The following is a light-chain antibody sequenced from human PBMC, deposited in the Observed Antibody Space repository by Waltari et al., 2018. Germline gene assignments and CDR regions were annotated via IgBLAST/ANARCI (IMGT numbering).Light chain of an antibody. CDR1: QSISSY. CDR3: QQSYSTPVT. V-gene: IGKV1-39*01. CDR2: AAS. Sequence: DIQMTQSPSSLSAPVGDRVTITCRASQSISSYLNWYQQKPGKAPNLLIYAASSLQSGVPSRFSGSGSGTDFTLTISSLQPEDFATYYFQQSYSTPVTFGPGTKVDIK. J-gene: IGKJ3*01.